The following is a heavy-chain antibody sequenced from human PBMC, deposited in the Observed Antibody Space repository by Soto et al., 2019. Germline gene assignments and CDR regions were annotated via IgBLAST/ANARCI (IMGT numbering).Heavy chain of an antibody. Sequence: SQTLSLTCAISGDSVSSTSAVWNWIRLYPSRNLEWLARTYYRSRWYNDYAVSVRSRITVNPDTSKYQFSLQLTSVTPEVTAVYYCAGTTSHQWYYMDVWGKGTTVTVSS. V-gene: IGHV6-1*01. J-gene: IGHJ6*03. CDR3: AGTTSHQWYYMDV. D-gene: IGHD1-7*01. CDR2: TYYRSRWYN. CDR1: GDSVSSTSAV.